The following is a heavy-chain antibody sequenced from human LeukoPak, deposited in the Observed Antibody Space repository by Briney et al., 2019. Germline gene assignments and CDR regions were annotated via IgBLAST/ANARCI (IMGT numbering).Heavy chain of an antibody. V-gene: IGHV3-23*01. CDR3: ANPTH. CDR1: GFTFSSYA. J-gene: IGHJ4*02. CDR2: VSGTGGST. Sequence: AGGSLRLSCAASGFTFSSYAMNWVRQAPGKGLEWVSSVSGTGGSTYYADSVKGRCTISRDNSKNTLYLQMNSLRAEDTAVYYCANPTHWGQGTLVTVSS.